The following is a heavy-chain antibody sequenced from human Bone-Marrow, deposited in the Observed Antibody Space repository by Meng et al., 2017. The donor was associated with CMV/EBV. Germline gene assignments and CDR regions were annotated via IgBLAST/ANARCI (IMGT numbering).Heavy chain of an antibody. D-gene: IGHD5-18*01. CDR1: GGTFSSYA. CDR3: ARDGGYSYGVGKD. CDR2: IIPIFGTA. Sequence: SVKVSCKASGGTFSSYAISWVRQAPGQGLEWMGGIIPIFGTANYAQKFQGRVTITTDESTSTAYMELSSLRSEDTAVYYCARDGGYSYGVGKDWGQGTRVTGSS. J-gene: IGHJ4*02. V-gene: IGHV1-69*05.